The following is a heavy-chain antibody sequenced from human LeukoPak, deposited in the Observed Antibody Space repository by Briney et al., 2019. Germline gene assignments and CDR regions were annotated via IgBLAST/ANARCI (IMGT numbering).Heavy chain of an antibody. CDR1: GGSFSGYY. D-gene: IGHD3-22*01. V-gene: IGHV4-59*06. Sequence: SETLSLTCAVYGGSFSGYYWSWIRQPPGKGLEWIGYIYYSGSTYYNPSLKSRVTISVDTSKNQFSLKLSSVTAADTAVYYCAFMALDYYDSSGYLGDAFDIWGQGTMVTVSS. CDR3: AFMALDYYDSSGYLGDAFDI. J-gene: IGHJ3*02. CDR2: IYYSGST.